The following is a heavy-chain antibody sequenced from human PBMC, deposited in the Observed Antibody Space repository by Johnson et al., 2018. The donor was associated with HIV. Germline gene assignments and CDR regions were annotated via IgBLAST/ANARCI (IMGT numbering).Heavy chain of an antibody. J-gene: IGHJ3*02. CDR3: AKDVDSSRWWRAFDM. CDR1: GFTFSSYG. Sequence: QVQLVESGGGVVQPGGSLRLSCAASGFTFSSYGMHWVRQAPGKGLEWVAFIRYDGSNKYYADSVKGRFTISRDNSKNTLYLQMHSLRAEDTAVYYCAKDVDSSRWWRAFDMWGQGTMVSVSS. V-gene: IGHV3-30*02. CDR2: IRYDGSNK. D-gene: IGHD6-13*01.